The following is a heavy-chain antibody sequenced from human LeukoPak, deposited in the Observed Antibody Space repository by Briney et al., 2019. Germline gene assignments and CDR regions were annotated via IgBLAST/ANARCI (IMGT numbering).Heavy chain of an antibody. CDR3: VSTNYNPSLKSRVTISVDTSKYQFSLKLSSVTAAAAAVYYCARAPQRWLQFGELVYLDV. J-gene: IGHJ6*03. V-gene: IGHV4-59*01. Sequence: PSETLSLTCTASGGSISSYCWSWLRQPPGKGLEWIWYIYYCGSTNYNPSLKSRVTISLDTYKKKLFLKRRSVTGAATAVYYCVSTNYNPSLKSRVTISVDTSKYQFSLKLSSVTAAAAAVYYCARAPQRWLQFGELVYLDVWGKDTTVTVSS. CDR2: IYYCGST. D-gene: IGHD2-2*01. CDR1: GGSISSYC.